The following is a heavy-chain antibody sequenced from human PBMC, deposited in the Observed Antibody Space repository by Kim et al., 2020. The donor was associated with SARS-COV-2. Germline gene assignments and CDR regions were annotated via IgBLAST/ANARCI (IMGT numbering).Heavy chain of an antibody. CDR1: GFTFSSYE. Sequence: GGSLRLSCAASGFTFSSYEMNWVRQAPGKGLEWVSYISSSGSTIYYADSVKGRFTISRDNAKNSLYLQMNSLRAEDTAVYYCARRGDDYSSSWEYGMDVWGQGTTVTVSS. V-gene: IGHV3-48*03. CDR2: ISSSGSTI. J-gene: IGHJ6*02. CDR3: ARRGDDYSSSWEYGMDV. D-gene: IGHD6-13*01.